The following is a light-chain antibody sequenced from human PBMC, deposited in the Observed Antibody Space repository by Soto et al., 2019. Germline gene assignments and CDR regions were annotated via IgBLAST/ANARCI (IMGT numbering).Light chain of an antibody. J-gene: IGKJ1*01. Sequence: EIVLTQSPGTLSLSPGERATLSCRVSQSINSRNLAWYQQTRGRAPRLLIYGASSRATGVPDRFSGSGSGTDFTLTISRLEPEDFAVYHCQQYGESPWTFGQGTNVEIK. CDR2: GAS. CDR3: QQYGESPWT. CDR1: QSINSRN. V-gene: IGKV3-20*01.